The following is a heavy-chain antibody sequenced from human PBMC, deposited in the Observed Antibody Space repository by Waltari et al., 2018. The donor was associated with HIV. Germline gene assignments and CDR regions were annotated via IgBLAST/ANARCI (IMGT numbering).Heavy chain of an antibody. D-gene: IGHD3-10*01. Sequence: EVQLVESGGGLVQPGGSLRLSCAASGFTFSSYSMNWVRQAPGKGLEWVSYIRSSSSTIYYADSVKGRFTISRDNAKNSLYLQMNSLRAEDTAVYYCARDGPHLSTMVRGVTCGMDVWGQGTTVTVSS. CDR3: ARDGPHLSTMVRGVTCGMDV. CDR2: IRSSSSTI. J-gene: IGHJ6*02. CDR1: GFTFSSYS. V-gene: IGHV3-48*01.